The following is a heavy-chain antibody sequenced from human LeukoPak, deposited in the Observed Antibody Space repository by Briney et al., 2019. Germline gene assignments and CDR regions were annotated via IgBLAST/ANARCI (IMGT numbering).Heavy chain of an antibody. V-gene: IGHV1-18*01. CDR1: GYTFTSYG. J-gene: IGHJ5*02. CDR3: ARDEARYSSGYYPNWFDP. Sequence: ASVKVSCKASGYTFTSYGISWVRPAPGQGLEWMGWISGYNGYTHYAHNLQGRVTMTTDTSTNTAYMELRSLRSDDTAVYYCARDEARYSSGYYPNWFDPWGQGTLVTVSS. D-gene: IGHD3-22*01. CDR2: ISGYNGYT.